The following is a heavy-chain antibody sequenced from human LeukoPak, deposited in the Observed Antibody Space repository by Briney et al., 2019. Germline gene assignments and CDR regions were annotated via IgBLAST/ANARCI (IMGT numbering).Heavy chain of an antibody. V-gene: IGHV3-23*01. CDR1: RFTFSSYA. CDR3: AKMGCSSTSCSDY. Sequence: GGSLRLSCAASRFTFSSYAMSWVRQAPGKGLEWVSAISGSGGSTYYADSVKGRFTISRDNSKNTLYLQMNSLRAEDTAEYYCAKMGCSSTSCSDYWGQGTLVTVSS. CDR2: ISGSGGST. J-gene: IGHJ4*02. D-gene: IGHD2-2*01.